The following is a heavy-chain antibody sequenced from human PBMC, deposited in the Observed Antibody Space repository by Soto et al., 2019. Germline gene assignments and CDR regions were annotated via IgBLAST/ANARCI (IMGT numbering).Heavy chain of an antibody. CDR3: AMVDVYVTPSPQDV. Sequence: SETLSLTCTVSDDSSSNYRWSWIRQPPGRRLEWIGYIDSNGGTSYNPSLQSRVTISIDTSTSTAYMELTSLRSNDTAIYYCAMVDVYVTPSPQDVWGQGTTVTVSS. D-gene: IGHD3-16*01. V-gene: IGHV4-59*03. CDR2: IDSNGGT. CDR1: DDSSSNYR. J-gene: IGHJ6*02.